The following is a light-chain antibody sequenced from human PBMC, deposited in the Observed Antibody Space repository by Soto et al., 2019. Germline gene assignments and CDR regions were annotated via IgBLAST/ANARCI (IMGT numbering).Light chain of an antibody. J-gene: IGKJ1*01. CDR2: AAS. CDR3: QQSYSTPT. V-gene: IGKV1-12*01. Sequence: DIQMTQSPSSVSASVGDTVTITCRASQDINSRLAWFQQKPGRAPKLLIYAASSLQSGVPSRFSGGGSGTDFTLTISSLQPEDFATYYCQQSYSTPTFGQGTKVDIK. CDR1: QDINSR.